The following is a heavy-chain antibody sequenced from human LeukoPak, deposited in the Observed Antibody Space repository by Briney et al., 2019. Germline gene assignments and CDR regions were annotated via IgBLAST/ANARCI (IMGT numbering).Heavy chain of an antibody. CDR2: INHSGST. Sequence: SETLSLTCAVYGGSFSGYYWSWIRQPPGKGLEWIGEINHSGSTNYNPSLKGRVTISVDTSKNQFSLKLSSVTAADTAVYYCARGHIVVVPAAIPGSMFDPWGQGTLVTVSS. J-gene: IGHJ5*02. D-gene: IGHD2-2*01. CDR3: ARGHIVVVPAAIPGSMFDP. V-gene: IGHV4-34*01. CDR1: GGSFSGYY.